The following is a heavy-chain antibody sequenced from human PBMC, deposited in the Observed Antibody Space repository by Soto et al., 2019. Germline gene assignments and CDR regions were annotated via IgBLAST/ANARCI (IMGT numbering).Heavy chain of an antibody. CDR1: GFTFSMYV. J-gene: IGHJ5*01. Sequence: EVQLLESGGGVVQPGGSLRLSCGASGFTFSMYVMNWVRQAPGKGLDWVSGITESGGSAYYADSVKGRFTISRDNSKNTVYLEMNSLRAEDTATYYCAKGSGQWLGSWFDSWGQGTLVTVSS. CDR3: AKGSGQWLGSWFDS. D-gene: IGHD6-19*01. V-gene: IGHV3-23*01. CDR2: ITESGGSA.